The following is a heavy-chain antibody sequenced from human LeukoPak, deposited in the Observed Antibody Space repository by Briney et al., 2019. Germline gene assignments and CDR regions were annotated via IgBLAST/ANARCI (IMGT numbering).Heavy chain of an antibody. J-gene: IGHJ5*02. V-gene: IGHV3-23*01. CDR2: IRGSGGST. Sequence: RGSLRLSCAASGFTFSSYGMSWVRQAPGKGLEWVSAIRGSGGSTYYADSVKGRFTISRDNSKNTLYLQMNSLRAEGTSVYYCAKDLNIKSTWFDPWGQGTLVTVSS. D-gene: IGHD3-10*01. CDR3: AKDLNIKSTWFDP. CDR1: GFTFSSYG.